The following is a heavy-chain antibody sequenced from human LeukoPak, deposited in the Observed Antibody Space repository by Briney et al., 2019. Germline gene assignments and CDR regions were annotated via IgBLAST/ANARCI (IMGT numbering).Heavy chain of an antibody. V-gene: IGHV3-48*04. J-gene: IGHJ4*02. D-gene: IGHD3-22*01. CDR3: ARGTYYYDSSGYS. Sequence: PGGSLRLSCAASGFTFSTHDLNWVRQAPGKGLEWVSFISSRSSTIYYADSVKGRFTISRDNAKNSLYLQMNSLRAEDTAVYYCARGTYYYDSSGYSWGQGTLVTVSS. CDR2: ISSRSSTI. CDR1: GFTFSTHD.